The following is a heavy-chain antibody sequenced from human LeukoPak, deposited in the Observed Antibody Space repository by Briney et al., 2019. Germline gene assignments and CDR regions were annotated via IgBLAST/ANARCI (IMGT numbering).Heavy chain of an antibody. CDR3: ARDQYCSGGSCPFDY. J-gene: IGHJ4*02. CDR2: ISSSSSYI. D-gene: IGHD2-15*01. Sequence: GGSLRLSCAASGFTFSSYSMNWVRQAPGKGLEWVSSISSSSSYIYYADSVKGRFTISRDNAKNSLYLQMNSLKAEDTAVYYCARDQYCSGGSCPFDYWGQGTLVTVSS. V-gene: IGHV3-21*01. CDR1: GFTFSSYS.